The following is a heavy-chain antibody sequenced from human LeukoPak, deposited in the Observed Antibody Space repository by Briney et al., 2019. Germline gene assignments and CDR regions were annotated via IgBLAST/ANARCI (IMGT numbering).Heavy chain of an antibody. V-gene: IGHV1-69*04. Sequence: SVKVSCKASGGTFISYTISWVRQAPGQGLEWMGRIIPILGIANYAQKFQGRVTITADKSTSTAYMELSSLRSEDTAAYYCAREAEDGMDVWGQGTTVTVSS. J-gene: IGHJ6*02. CDR1: GGTFISYT. CDR2: IIPILGIA. CDR3: AREAEDGMDV.